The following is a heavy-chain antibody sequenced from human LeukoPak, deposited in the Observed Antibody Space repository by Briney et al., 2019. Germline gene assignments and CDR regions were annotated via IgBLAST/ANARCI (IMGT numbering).Heavy chain of an antibody. CDR3: ARTYYYDSSGYYYDY. CDR2: ISSSSSTI. Sequence: GGSLRLSCAASGFTFSSYSMNWVRQAPGKGLEWVSYISSSSSTIYYADSVKGRFTISRGNAKNSLYLQMNSLRDEDTAVYYCARTYYYDSSGYYYDYWGQGTLVTVSS. V-gene: IGHV3-48*02. J-gene: IGHJ4*02. CDR1: GFTFSSYS. D-gene: IGHD3-22*01.